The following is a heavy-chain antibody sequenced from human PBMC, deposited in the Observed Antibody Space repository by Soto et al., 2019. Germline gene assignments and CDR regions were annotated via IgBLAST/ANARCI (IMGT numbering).Heavy chain of an antibody. CDR1: GYTFTADY. J-gene: IGHJ4*02. V-gene: IGHV1-2*02. Sequence: GASVKVSCKASGYTFTADYIHWVRQAPGQGLEWMGWINPNSGATSYAQKFQGRLTVTRDTSISTAYMELTSLKFDDTAVYYCARESPFDLFTGHQTWLSVFYLDYWGPGKQVTVSS. CDR2: INPNSGAT. CDR3: ARESPFDLFTGHQTWLSVFYLDY. D-gene: IGHD3-9*01.